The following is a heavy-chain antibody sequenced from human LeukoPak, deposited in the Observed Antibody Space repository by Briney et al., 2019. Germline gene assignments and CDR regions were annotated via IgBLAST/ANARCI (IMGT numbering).Heavy chain of an antibody. CDR2: IIPILGIA. D-gene: IGHD6-19*01. CDR3: ARDRYSSGWYGDFDC. Sequence: ASVKVSCKASGGTFSSYAISWVRQAPGQGLEWMGRIIPILGIANYAQKFQGRVTITADKSTSTAYMELSSLRSEDTAVYYCARDRYSSGWYGDFDCWGQGTLVTVSS. CDR1: GGTFSSYA. V-gene: IGHV1-69*04. J-gene: IGHJ4*02.